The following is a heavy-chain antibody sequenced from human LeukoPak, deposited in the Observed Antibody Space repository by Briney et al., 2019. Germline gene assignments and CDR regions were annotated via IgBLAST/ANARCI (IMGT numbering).Heavy chain of an antibody. J-gene: IGHJ4*02. CDR3: AKDRGGYDFYFDY. D-gene: IGHD5-12*01. V-gene: IGHV3-30*18. Sequence: PGGSLGLSCAASGFTFSSYGMHWVRQAPGKGLEWVAVISYDGSNKYYADSVKGRFTISRDNSKNTLYLQMNSLRAEDTAVYYCAKDRGGYDFYFDYWGQGTLVTVSS. CDR1: GFTFSSYG. CDR2: ISYDGSNK.